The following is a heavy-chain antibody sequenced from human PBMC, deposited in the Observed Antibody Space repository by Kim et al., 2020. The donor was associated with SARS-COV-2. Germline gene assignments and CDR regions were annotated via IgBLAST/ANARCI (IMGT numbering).Heavy chain of an antibody. CDR2: ST. J-gene: IGHJ4*02. Sequence: STNYNPSLKSRVTISVDTSKSQFSLKLSSVTAADTAVYYCARHFRYGFDYWGQGTLVTVSS. V-gene: IGHV4-59*08. D-gene: IGHD3-10*01. CDR3: ARHFRYGFDY.